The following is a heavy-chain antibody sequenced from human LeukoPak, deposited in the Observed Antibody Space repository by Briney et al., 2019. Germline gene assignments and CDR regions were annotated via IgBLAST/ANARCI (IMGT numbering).Heavy chain of an antibody. CDR2: IIPIFGTT. CDR3: ARIAGIASRGYFDY. D-gene: IGHD3-10*01. CDR1: GGTLSRYA. V-gene: IGHV1-69*13. Sequence: ASVKVSCKASGGTLSRYAISWVRQAPGQGPEWMGGIIPIFGTTNYAQKFQGRVTITADESTSTAYMELSSLRSEDTAVYYCARIAGIASRGYFDYWGQGTLVTVSS. J-gene: IGHJ4*02.